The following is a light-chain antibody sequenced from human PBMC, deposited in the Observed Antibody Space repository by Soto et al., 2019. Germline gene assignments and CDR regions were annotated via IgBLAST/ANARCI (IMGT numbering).Light chain of an antibody. J-gene: IGKJ3*01. Sequence: EIVLTQTPGTLSLSPGERATLSCRASQSVGSSFLAWYQQKPGQAPRLLIYGASSRATGIPDRFSGSGSGTDFTLTISRLEPEDFAVYYCRQYGTFVSFGPGTKVDIK. CDR1: QSVGSSF. CDR2: GAS. CDR3: RQYGTFVS. V-gene: IGKV3-20*01.